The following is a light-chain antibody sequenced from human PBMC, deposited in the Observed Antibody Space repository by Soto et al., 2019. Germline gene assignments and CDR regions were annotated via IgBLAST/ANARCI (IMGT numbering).Light chain of an antibody. CDR3: QQYGNSLWT. CDR1: QSVNSRY. V-gene: IGKV3-20*01. Sequence: EIVLTQSPGTLSLSPGKRATLSCRASQSVNSRYLAWYQQKPGQAPRLLIYGASSRATGIPDKFSGSGSGTDFTLTISKPEPEDDAVYYCQQYGNSLWTFGKGTRVEIK. J-gene: IGKJ1*01. CDR2: GAS.